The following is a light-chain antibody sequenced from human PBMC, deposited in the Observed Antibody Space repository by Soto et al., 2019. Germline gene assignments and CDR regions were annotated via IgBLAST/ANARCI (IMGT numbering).Light chain of an antibody. J-gene: IGLJ2*01. CDR1: SSNIGAGYD. V-gene: IGLV1-40*01. CDR2: GNS. Sequence: QSVLTQPPSVSGAPGQRVTISCTGSSSNIGAGYDVHWYQQLPGTAPKLLICGNSNRPSGVPDRFSGSKSGTSASLAITGLQAEDEADYYCQSYDISLRGVVFGGGTKLTVL. CDR3: QSYDISLRGVV.